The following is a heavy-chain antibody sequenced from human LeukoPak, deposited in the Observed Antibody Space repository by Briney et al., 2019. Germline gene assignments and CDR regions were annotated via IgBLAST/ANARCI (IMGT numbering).Heavy chain of an antibody. CDR1: GYTFTGYY. CDR3: ARDGGYCSGGSCYNYFDY. CDR2: INPNSGDT. Sequence: ASVKVSCKASGYTFTGYYMHWVRQAPGQGLEWMGWINPNSGDTNYAQKFQGRVTMTRDTSISTAYMELSRLRSDDTAVYYCARDGGYCSGGSCYNYFDYWGQGTLVTVSS. D-gene: IGHD2-15*01. J-gene: IGHJ4*02. V-gene: IGHV1-2*02.